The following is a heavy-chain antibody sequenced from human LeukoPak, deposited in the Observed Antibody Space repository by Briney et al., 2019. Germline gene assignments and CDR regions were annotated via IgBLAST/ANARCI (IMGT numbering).Heavy chain of an antibody. CDR1: GGSISSSSYY. Sequence: PSETLSLTCTVSGGSISSSSYYWGWIRQPPGKGLEWIGSIYYSGSTYYNPSLKSRVTISVDTSKNQFSLKLSSVTAADTAVYYCARWATRGIRWLLSGYFDYWGQGTLVTVSS. D-gene: IGHD3-3*01. CDR2: IYYSGST. CDR3: ARWATRGIRWLLSGYFDY. J-gene: IGHJ4*02. V-gene: IGHV4-39*07.